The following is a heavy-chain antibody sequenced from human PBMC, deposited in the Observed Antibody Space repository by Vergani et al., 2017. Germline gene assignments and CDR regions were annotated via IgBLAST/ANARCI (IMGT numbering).Heavy chain of an antibody. CDR1: GYTFTSYY. D-gene: IGHD3-10*01. V-gene: IGHV1-46*03. Sequence: QVQLVQSGAEVKKPGASVKVSCKASGYTFTSYYMHWVRQAPGQGLEWMGIINPSVGSTSYAQKFQGRVTMTRDTSTSTVYMELSSLSSEDTAVYYCARAGITMLRGVMWYGMDVWGQGTMVTVSS. J-gene: IGHJ6*02. CDR2: INPSVGST. CDR3: ARAGITMLRGVMWYGMDV.